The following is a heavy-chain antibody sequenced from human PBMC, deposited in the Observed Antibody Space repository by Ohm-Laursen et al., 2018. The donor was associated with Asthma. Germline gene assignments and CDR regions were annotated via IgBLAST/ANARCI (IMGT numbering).Heavy chain of an antibody. J-gene: IGHJ3*02. CDR2: ISTASTFI. V-gene: IGHV3-21*04. CDR1: GFTFSIYW. CDR3: AKRRDGFDI. Sequence: SLRLSCTASGFTFSIYWMSWVRQAPGKGLEWVASISTASTFIYYADSVRGRFTTSRDNANDLVYLQMHDLRAEDTAVYYCAKRRDGFDIWGQGTMVTVSS.